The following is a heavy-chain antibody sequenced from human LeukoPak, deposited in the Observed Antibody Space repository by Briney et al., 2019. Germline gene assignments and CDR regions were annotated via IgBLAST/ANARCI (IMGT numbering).Heavy chain of an antibody. CDR3: ARGWGAAAGDLYGMDV. D-gene: IGHD6-13*01. J-gene: IGHJ6*02. Sequence: GGSLRLSCAASGFTFSSYSMNWVRQAPGKGLEWVSYISSTSSTIYYADSVKGRFTISRDNAKNSLYLQMNSLRAEDTAVYYCARGWGAAAGDLYGMDVWGQGTTVTVSS. CDR1: GFTFSSYS. V-gene: IGHV3-48*04. CDR2: ISSTSSTI.